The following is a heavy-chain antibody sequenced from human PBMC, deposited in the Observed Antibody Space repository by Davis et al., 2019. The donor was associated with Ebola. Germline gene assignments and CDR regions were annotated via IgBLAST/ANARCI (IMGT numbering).Heavy chain of an antibody. Sequence: AASVKVSCKASGYTFTSHYMHWVRQAPGQGLEWMGIINPSGGSTSYAQKFQGRVTITRDTSTSTVHMELSSLRSEDTAVYYCARHDTMIVDAFDIWGQGTMVTVSS. CDR3: ARHDTMIVDAFDI. D-gene: IGHD3-22*01. CDR2: INPSGGST. J-gene: IGHJ3*02. CDR1: GYTFTSHY. V-gene: IGHV1-46*01.